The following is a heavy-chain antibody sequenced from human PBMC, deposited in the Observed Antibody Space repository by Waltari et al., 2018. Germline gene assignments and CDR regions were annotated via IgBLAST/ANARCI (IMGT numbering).Heavy chain of an antibody. J-gene: IGHJ4*02. CDR3: ARGGRLPFFDF. V-gene: IGHV1-3*04. CDR2: INTGNGDT. Sequence: QVQFVQSGAELKKPGASVRLFCRTSGYTFISYASHWVRQAPGQRLEWMGWINTGNGDTKYSQKFQGRVTISRDTFARTAYIDLSSLTSEDTAVYYCARGGRLPFFDFWGQGTLVTVSS. CDR1: GYTFISYA. D-gene: IGHD2-15*01.